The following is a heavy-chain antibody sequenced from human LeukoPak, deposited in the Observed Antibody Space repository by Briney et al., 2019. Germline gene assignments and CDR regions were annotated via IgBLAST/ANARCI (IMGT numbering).Heavy chain of an antibody. Sequence: GGSLRLSCAASGFTFSSYSTNWVRQAPGKGLEWVSSISSSSSYIYYADSVKGRFTISRDNAKNSLYLQMNSLRAEDTAVYYCARALHDAFDIWGQGTMVTVSS. D-gene: IGHD4-11*01. CDR2: ISSSSSYI. J-gene: IGHJ3*02. CDR1: GFTFSSYS. CDR3: ARALHDAFDI. V-gene: IGHV3-21*01.